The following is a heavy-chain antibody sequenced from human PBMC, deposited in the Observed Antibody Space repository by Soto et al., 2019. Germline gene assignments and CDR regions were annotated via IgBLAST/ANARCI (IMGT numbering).Heavy chain of an antibody. CDR2: IYPGDSDT. J-gene: IGHJ3*02. CDR1: GYSFTRYW. Sequence: PGESLKISCQGSGYSFTRYWIGWVRQMPGKGLEWMGIIYPGDSDTRYSPSFQGQVTISADKSISTAYLQWSSLKASDTAMYYCAKSILTGYPRGDVFDIWGKGTMVPVSS. CDR3: AKSILTGYPRGDVFDI. D-gene: IGHD3-9*01. V-gene: IGHV5-51*01.